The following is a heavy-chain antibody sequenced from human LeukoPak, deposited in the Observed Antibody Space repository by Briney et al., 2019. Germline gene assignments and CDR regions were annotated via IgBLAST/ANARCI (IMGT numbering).Heavy chain of an antibody. J-gene: IGHJ4*02. CDR1: GFTFSNYW. V-gene: IGHV3-74*01. Sequence: GGSLRLSCVGSGFTFSNYWMHWVRQAPGKGLVWVSRIKSDGSNTSYADSVEGRFTISRDNAKNTLYLQMNSLRAEDTAVYYCARDYCSGNSLCFADFWGQGALVTVSA. CDR2: IKSDGSNT. D-gene: IGHD2-15*01. CDR3: ARDYCSGNSLCFADF.